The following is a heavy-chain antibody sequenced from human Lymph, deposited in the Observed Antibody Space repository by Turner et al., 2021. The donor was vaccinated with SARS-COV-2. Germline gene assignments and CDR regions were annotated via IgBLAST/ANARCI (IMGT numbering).Heavy chain of an antibody. D-gene: IGHD5-12*01. CDR3: AIRRWLRGPIDY. Sequence: HLQLQESGPGLVNPSVPLSLTCTVSGGSISSSSYYWGWIRQPPGKGLEWIGSISYSGSTYYNPSLKSRVTISVDTSKNHFSLKLSSVTAADTALYYCAIRRWLRGPIDYWGQGTLVTVSS. CDR2: ISYSGST. V-gene: IGHV4-39*02. J-gene: IGHJ4*02. CDR1: GGSISSSSYY.